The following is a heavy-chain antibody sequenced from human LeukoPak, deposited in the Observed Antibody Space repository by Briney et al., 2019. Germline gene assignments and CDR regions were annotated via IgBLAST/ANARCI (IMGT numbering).Heavy chain of an antibody. CDR3: AKDFRLHRIAVAGSYSDY. Sequence: GGSLRLSCAASGFTFSSYAMSWVRQAPGKGLEWVSAISGSGGSTYYADSVEGRFTISRDNSKNTLYLQMNSLRAEDTAVYYCAKDFRLHRIAVAGSYSDYWGQGTLVTVSS. J-gene: IGHJ4*02. V-gene: IGHV3-23*01. CDR2: ISGSGGST. CDR1: GFTFSSYA. D-gene: IGHD6-19*01.